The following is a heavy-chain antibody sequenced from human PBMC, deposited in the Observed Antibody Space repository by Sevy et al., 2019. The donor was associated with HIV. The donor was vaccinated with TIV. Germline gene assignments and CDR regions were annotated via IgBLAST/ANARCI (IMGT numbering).Heavy chain of an antibody. J-gene: IGHJ3*02. CDR3: ANHASDYDSSGYLERDAFDI. V-gene: IGHV3-53*01. CDR2: IYSDGST. Sequence: GGSLRLSCADSGFTVSDNYMSWVRQAPGKGLEWVSVIYSDGSTYYADSVKGRFTISRDNSKNTLYLQMNSLRAEDTAVYYCANHASDYDSSGYLERDAFDIWGQGTMVTVSS. D-gene: IGHD3-22*01. CDR1: GFTVSDNY.